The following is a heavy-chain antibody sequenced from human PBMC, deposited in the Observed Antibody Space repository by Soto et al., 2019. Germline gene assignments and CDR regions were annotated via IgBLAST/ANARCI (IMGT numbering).Heavy chain of an antibody. V-gene: IGHV3-30-3*01. CDR1: GFTFSSYA. J-gene: IGHJ6*02. D-gene: IGHD3-3*01. CDR3: ARETYYDFWSGPYYGMDV. CDR2: ISYDGSNK. Sequence: PGGSLRLSCAASGFTFSSYAMHWVRQAPGKGLEWVAVISYDGSNKYYADSVKGRFTISRDNSKNTLYLQMNSLRADDTAVYYCARETYYDFWSGPYYGMDVWGQGTTVTVSS.